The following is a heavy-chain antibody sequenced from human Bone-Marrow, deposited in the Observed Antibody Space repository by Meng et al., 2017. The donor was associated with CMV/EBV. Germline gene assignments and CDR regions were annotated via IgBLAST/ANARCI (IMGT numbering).Heavy chain of an antibody. CDR3: ASGVRYCSSTSCLWFDY. V-gene: IGHV3-23*01. Sequence: GESLKISCAASGFTFSAYAMNWVRQAPGKGLEWVSTISGSGGATYFADSVKGRFTISRDNSKSTLYLQMNSLRAEDTAVYYCASGVRYCSSTSCLWFDYWGQGTLVTVSS. D-gene: IGHD2-2*01. J-gene: IGHJ4*02. CDR1: GFTFSAYA. CDR2: ISGSGGAT.